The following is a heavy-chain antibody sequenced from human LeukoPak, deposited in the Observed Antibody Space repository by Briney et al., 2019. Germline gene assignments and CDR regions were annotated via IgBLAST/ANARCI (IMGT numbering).Heavy chain of an antibody. CDR2: ISGSGLST. V-gene: IGHV3-23*01. Sequence: GGSLRLSCAASGFSFNNYVMSWVRQAPGKGLEWVSTISGSGLSTYYADSVKGRFTISRDNSNNTLYLQMNSLRVEDTAVYYCAKSRVAVAAPRNWFDPWGQGTLVTVSS. D-gene: IGHD6-19*01. CDR3: AKSRVAVAAPRNWFDP. J-gene: IGHJ5*02. CDR1: GFSFNNYV.